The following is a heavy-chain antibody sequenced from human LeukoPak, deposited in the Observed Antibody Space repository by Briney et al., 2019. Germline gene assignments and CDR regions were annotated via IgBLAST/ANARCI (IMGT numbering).Heavy chain of an antibody. D-gene: IGHD5-18*01. CDR2: FHGGLI. V-gene: IGHV4-39*07. J-gene: IGHJ4*02. CDR1: GGSISSDSYY. CDR3: ARGRRGYGYVDF. Sequence: SETLSLTCTVSGGSISSDSYYWSWIRQPPGEGLEEIGSFHGGLIFYKSFLTSRVTVSVDTSKSQFSLKLSSATAADTAVYYCARGRRGYGYVDFWGQGTLVTVSS.